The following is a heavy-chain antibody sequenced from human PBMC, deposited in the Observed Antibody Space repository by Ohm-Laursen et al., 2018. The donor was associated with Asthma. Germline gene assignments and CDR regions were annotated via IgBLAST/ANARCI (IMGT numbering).Heavy chain of an antibody. D-gene: IGHD3-3*01. CDR3: ARAGVTFWRNVNWFDP. J-gene: IGHJ5*02. V-gene: IGHV3-11*04. Sequence: SLRLSCTASGFTFSDYYMSWIRQAPGKGLEWVSYISSSGSTIYYADSVKGRFTISRDNARNSLYLQMNSLRAEDTAVYYCARAGVTFWRNVNWFDPWGQGTLVTVSS. CDR2: ISSSGSTI. CDR1: GFTFSDYY.